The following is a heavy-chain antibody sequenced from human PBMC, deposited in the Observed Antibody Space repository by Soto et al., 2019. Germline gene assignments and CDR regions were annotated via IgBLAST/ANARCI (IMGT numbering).Heavy chain of an antibody. CDR2: ITADDGGT. V-gene: IGHV3-23*01. Sequence: GSLRLSCAASGFTFSNYAMIWVRQAPGKELEWVSTITADDGGTSYADSVKGRFTIYRDNSQNTLYLQMNSLRVEDTAVYYCVRGDTGNQMRFVYWGQGTLVTVSS. J-gene: IGHJ4*02. D-gene: IGHD1-1*01. CDR3: VRGDTGNQMRFVY. CDR1: GFTFSNYA.